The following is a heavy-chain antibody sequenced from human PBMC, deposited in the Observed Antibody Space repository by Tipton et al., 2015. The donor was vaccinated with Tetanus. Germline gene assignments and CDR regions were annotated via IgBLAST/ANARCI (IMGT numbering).Heavy chain of an antibody. D-gene: IGHD5-18*01. J-gene: IGHJ6*02. CDR2: IYYSGST. Sequence: GLVKPSETLSLTCTVSGGSISSSSYYWGWIRQPPGKGLEWIGSIYYSGSTYYNPSLKSRVTISVDTSKNQFSLKLSSVTAADTAVYYCARHPYSYGYRGYYGMDVWGQGTTVTVSS. V-gene: IGHV4-39*01. CDR1: GGSISSSSYY. CDR3: ARHPYSYGYRGYYGMDV.